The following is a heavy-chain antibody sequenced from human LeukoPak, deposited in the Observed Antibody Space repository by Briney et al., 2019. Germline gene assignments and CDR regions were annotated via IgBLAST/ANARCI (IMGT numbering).Heavy chain of an antibody. V-gene: IGHV4-31*03. D-gene: IGHD4-17*01. CDR2: IYYSGST. CDR1: GGSISSNGYY. J-gene: IGHJ2*01. Sequence: SHTLSLTCTVSGGSISSNGYYWSWIRQHPGKGLEWIGYIYYSGSTYYNPSLKSRVTISIETSKNQFSLKLSSVTAADTAVYYCVRDDRLRAYWYFDLWGRGTLVTVSS. CDR3: VRDDRLRAYWYFDL.